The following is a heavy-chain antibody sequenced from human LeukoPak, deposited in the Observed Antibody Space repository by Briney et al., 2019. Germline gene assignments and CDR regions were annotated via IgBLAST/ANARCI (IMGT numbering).Heavy chain of an antibody. J-gene: IGHJ3*02. CDR1: GYTFTGYY. Sequence: ASVKVSCKTSGYTFTGYYMHWVRQAPGQGLEWMGWINPNSGGSNYAQKFQGRVTMTRDTSISTAYMELSRLRSDDTAVYYCAKAGAALRDAFDIRGQGTMVTVSS. CDR3: AKAGAALRDAFDI. V-gene: IGHV1-2*02. D-gene: IGHD6-13*01. CDR2: INPNSGGS.